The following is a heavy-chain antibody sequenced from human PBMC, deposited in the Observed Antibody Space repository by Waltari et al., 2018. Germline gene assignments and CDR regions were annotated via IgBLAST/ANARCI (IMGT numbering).Heavy chain of an antibody. Sequence: EVQLVQSGAEVKKPGESLKISCKGSGYSFTSYWIGLVRQRTGKGLEWVGIIYPGDSDTRYSPSFQGQVTISADKSISTAYLQWSSLKASDTAMYYCARCIAALSDDAFDIWGQGTMVTVSS. CDR3: ARCIAALSDDAFDI. CDR2: IYPGDSDT. D-gene: IGHD6-6*01. V-gene: IGHV5-51*03. CDR1: GYSFTSYW. J-gene: IGHJ3*02.